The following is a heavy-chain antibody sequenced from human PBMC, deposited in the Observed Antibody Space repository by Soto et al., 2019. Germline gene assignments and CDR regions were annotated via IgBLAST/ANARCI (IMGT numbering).Heavy chain of an antibody. CDR3: AKDISSSGYLNTYNWFDP. D-gene: IGHD6-13*01. CDR1: GFTFDDYA. Sequence: EVQLVESGGGLVQPGRSLRLSCAASGFTFDDYAMHWVRQAPGKGLEWVSGISWNSGSIGYADSVKGRFTISRDNAKNSLYLQMNSLRAEDTALYYCAKDISSSGYLNTYNWFDPWGQGTLVTVSS. CDR2: ISWNSGSI. J-gene: IGHJ5*02. V-gene: IGHV3-9*01.